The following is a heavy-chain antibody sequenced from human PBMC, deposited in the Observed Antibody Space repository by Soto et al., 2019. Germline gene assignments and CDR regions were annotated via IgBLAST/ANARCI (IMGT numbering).Heavy chain of an antibody. D-gene: IGHD5-12*01. CDR2: IRNKANRYTT. V-gene: IGHV3-72*01. CDR3: AVDIVGTGSY. CDR1: GFTFSDHY. J-gene: IGHJ4*02. Sequence: GSLRLCCAASGFTFSDHYMDWVRQAPGKGLEWVGSIRNKANRYTTESAASVKGRFTISRDDSKNSVNLQMNSLKTEDTAVYFCAVDIVGTGSYWGQGTLVTVSS.